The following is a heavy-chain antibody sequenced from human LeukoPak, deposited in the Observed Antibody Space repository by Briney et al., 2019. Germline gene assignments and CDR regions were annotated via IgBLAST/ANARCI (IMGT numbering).Heavy chain of an antibody. J-gene: IGHJ5*02. CDR1: GGSFSGYY. D-gene: IGHD2-2*01. Sequence: PSETLSLTCAVYGGSFSGYYWSWIRQPPGKGLEWIGEINHSGSTNYIPSLKSRVTISVDTSKNQFSLKLSSVTAADTAVYYCARGRGYCSSTSCYRHNWFDPWGQGTLVTVSS. V-gene: IGHV4-34*01. CDR3: ARGRGYCSSTSCYRHNWFDP. CDR2: INHSGST.